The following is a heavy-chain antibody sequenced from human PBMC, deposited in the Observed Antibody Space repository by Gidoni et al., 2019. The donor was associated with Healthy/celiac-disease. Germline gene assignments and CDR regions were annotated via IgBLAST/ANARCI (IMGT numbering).Heavy chain of an antibody. CDR3: ARVEGYDILTGYYTYYYYGMDV. J-gene: IGHJ6*02. CDR1: GFPFSSYG. Sequence: EVQLVESGGGLVKPGGSLRLSCAASGFPFSSYGMNWVRQARGKGLEWVSSISSSSSYIYYADSVKGRFTISRDNAKNSLYLQMNSLRAEDTAVYYCARVEGYDILTGYYTYYYYGMDVWGQGTTVTVSS. CDR2: ISSSSSYI. D-gene: IGHD3-9*01. V-gene: IGHV3-21*01.